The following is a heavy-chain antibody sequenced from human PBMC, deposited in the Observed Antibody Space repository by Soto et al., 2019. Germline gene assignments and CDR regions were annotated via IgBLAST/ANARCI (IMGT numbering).Heavy chain of an antibody. J-gene: IGHJ4*02. CDR3: ARDHQPHFDY. CDR1: GFTFSSYE. V-gene: IGHV3-48*03. Sequence: GGSLRLSCAASGFTFSSYEMNWVRQAPGKGLEWVSYISSSGSTIYYADSVKGRFTMSRDNAKNSLYLQMNSLRAEDTAVYYCARDHQPHFDYWGQGTLVTVSS. CDR2: ISSSGSTI.